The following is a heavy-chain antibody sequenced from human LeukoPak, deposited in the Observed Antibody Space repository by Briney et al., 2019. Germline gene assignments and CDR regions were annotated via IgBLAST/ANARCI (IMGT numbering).Heavy chain of an antibody. Sequence: GGTLRLSCAASGFTFSSYGMSWVRQAPGKGLEWVSAISGSGGSTYYADSVKGRFTISRDNSKNTLYLQMNSLRAEDTAVYYCAKDESYYDILTGYGYYFDYWGQGTLVTVSS. CDR2: ISGSGGST. D-gene: IGHD3-9*01. CDR3: AKDESYYDILTGYGYYFDY. V-gene: IGHV3-23*01. J-gene: IGHJ4*02. CDR1: GFTFSSYG.